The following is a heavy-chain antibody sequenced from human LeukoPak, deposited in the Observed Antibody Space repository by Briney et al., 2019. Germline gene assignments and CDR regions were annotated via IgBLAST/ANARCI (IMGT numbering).Heavy chain of an antibody. CDR2: ISYDGSNK. D-gene: IGHD6-13*01. CDR1: GFIFSDYA. Sequence: PGGSLRLSCAASGFIFSDYAMHWVRQAPGKGLEWVAVISYDGSNKYYADSVKGRFTISRDNSKNTLYLQMNSLRAEDTAVYYCAREDIATAHWYFDLWGRGTLVTVSS. V-gene: IGHV3-30*03. J-gene: IGHJ2*01. CDR3: AREDIATAHWYFDL.